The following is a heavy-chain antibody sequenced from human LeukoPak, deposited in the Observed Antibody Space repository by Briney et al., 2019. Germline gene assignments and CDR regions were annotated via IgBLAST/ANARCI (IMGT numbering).Heavy chain of an antibody. CDR2: VYYTGST. D-gene: IGHD6-19*01. CDR1: GGSDSGGSPF. J-gene: IGHJ4*02. CDR3: ARAVAGTIDY. V-gene: IGHV4-61*01. Sequence: PSETLSLTCTVSGGSDSGGSPFWSWIRQPPGKGLEWIGYVYYTGSTNYNPSLKSRVSISVDTFKNQFSLKLSSVTAADTAVYYCARAVAGTIDYWGQGILVTVSS.